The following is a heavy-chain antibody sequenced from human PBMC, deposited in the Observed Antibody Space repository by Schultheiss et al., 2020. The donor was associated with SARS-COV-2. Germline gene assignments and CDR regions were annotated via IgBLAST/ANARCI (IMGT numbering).Heavy chain of an antibody. CDR2: IYYSGST. J-gene: IGHJ4*02. CDR1: GGSISSSSYY. CDR3: ARGRHSSSLYYYDSSGRQYKVIYYFDY. V-gene: IGHV4-39*07. D-gene: IGHD3-22*01. Sequence: SETLSLTCAVSGGSISSSSYYWGWIRQPPGKGLEWIGSIYYSGSTNYNPSLKSRVTISVDTSKNQFSLKLSSVTAADTAVYYCARGRHSSSLYYYDSSGRQYKVIYYFDYWGQGTLVTVSS.